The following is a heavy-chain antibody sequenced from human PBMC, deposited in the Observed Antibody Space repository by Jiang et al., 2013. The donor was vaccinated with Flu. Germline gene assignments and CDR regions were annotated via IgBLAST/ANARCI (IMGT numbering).Heavy chain of an antibody. CDR2: INPNSGGT. V-gene: IGHV1-2*04. Sequence: EWMGWINPNSGGTNYAQKFQGWVTMTRDTSISTAYMELSRLRSDDTAVYYCARDRSTGNFFDYWGQGTLVTVSS. CDR3: ARDRSTGNFFDY. J-gene: IGHJ4*02.